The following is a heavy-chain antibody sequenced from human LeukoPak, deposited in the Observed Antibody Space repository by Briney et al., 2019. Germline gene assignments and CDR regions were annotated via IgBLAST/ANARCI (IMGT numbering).Heavy chain of an antibody. Sequence: GASVKVSCKASGGTFSSYAISWVRQAPGQGLEWMGGIIPIFGTANYAQKFQGRVTITADESTSTAYMELSSLRSEDTAVYYCARTSGNMITFGGAPFYFDYWGQGTLVTVSS. J-gene: IGHJ4*02. D-gene: IGHD3-16*01. CDR1: GGTFSSYA. CDR3: ARTSGNMITFGGAPFYFDY. CDR2: IIPIFGTA. V-gene: IGHV1-69*01.